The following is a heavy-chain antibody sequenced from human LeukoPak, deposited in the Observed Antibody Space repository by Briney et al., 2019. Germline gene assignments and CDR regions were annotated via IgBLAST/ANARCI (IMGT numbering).Heavy chain of an antibody. Sequence: GGSLRLSCAASGFTFSSYWMHWFRQAPGKGLVWVSRINSDGNTTRYADSVKGRFTISRDNAKNTLYLQMNSLRAEDTAVYYCARVSSSSWYFDYWGQGTLVTVSS. CDR2: INSDGNTT. CDR3: ARVSSSSWYFDY. V-gene: IGHV3-74*01. J-gene: IGHJ4*02. CDR1: GFTFSSYW. D-gene: IGHD6-13*01.